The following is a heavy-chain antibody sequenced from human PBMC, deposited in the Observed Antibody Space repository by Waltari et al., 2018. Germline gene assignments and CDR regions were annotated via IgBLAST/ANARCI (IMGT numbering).Heavy chain of an antibody. CDR1: GFTFDDYA. CDR3: AKDIVGATTKGGWEFDY. V-gene: IGHV3-9*01. D-gene: IGHD1-26*01. Sequence: EVQLVESGGGLVQPGRSLRLSCAASGFTFDDYAMHWFRQAPGTGLEWVSGISWNSGSIGYADSVKGRFTISRDNAKNSLYLQMNSLRAEDTALYYCAKDIVGATTKGGWEFDYWGQGTLVTVSS. CDR2: ISWNSGSI. J-gene: IGHJ4*02.